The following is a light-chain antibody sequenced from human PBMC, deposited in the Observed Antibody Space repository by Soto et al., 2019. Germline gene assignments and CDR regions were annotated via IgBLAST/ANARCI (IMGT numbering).Light chain of an antibody. V-gene: IGKV3D-15*01. Sequence: EIVMTQSPATLSVSPGERATLSCRASQSVRSSLAWYQQTPGQAPRLLVFDASTRATGVPARLSGSGSGTDFTLTISSLEPEDFAVYYCQQRYRWPPITFGQGTRLEIK. J-gene: IGKJ5*01. CDR2: DAS. CDR1: QSVRSS. CDR3: QQRYRWPPIT.